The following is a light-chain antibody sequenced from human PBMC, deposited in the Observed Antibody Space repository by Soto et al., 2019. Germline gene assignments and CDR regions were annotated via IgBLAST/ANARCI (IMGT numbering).Light chain of an antibody. CDR1: QSLLYSNGNTY. J-gene: IGKJ2*01. CDR3: MQAAQYPYT. Sequence: DIVMTQTPLSSPVTLGQPASISCKSSQSLLYSNGNTYLSWLQQRPGQPPRLLIYKISNRFSGVTDRFSGSGAETDYTLIISSVEAEDVGVYYCMQAAQYPYTFGQGTKLESK. CDR2: KIS. V-gene: IGKV2-24*01.